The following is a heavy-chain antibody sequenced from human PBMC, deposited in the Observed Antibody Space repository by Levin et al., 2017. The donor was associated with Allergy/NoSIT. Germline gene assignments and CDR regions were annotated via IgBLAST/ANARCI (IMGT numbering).Heavy chain of an antibody. J-gene: IGHJ4*02. CDR3: ARVIYYGSGSYYGYIDY. D-gene: IGHD3-10*01. CDR2: ISSSSSTI. V-gene: IGHV3-48*02. CDR1: GFTFSSYS. Sequence: GESLKISCAASGFTFSSYSMNWVRQAPGKGLEWVSYISSSSSTIYYADSVKGRFTISRDNAKNSLYLQMNSLRDEDTAVYYCARVIYYGSGSYYGYIDYWGQGTLVTVSS.